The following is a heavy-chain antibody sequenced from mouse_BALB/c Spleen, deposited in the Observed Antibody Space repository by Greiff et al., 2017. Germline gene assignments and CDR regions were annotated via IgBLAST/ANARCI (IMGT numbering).Heavy chain of an antibody. CDR3: AKPYGYDPYWYFDV. V-gene: IGHV3-8*02. Sequence: VQLKESGPSLVKPSQTLSLTCSVTGDSITSGYWNWIRKFPGNKLEYMGYISYSGSTYYNPSLKSRISITRDTSKNQYYLQLNSVTTEDTATYYCAKPYGYDPYWYFDVWGAGTTVTVSS. CDR2: ISYSGST. J-gene: IGHJ1*01. D-gene: IGHD2-2*01. CDR1: GDSITSGY.